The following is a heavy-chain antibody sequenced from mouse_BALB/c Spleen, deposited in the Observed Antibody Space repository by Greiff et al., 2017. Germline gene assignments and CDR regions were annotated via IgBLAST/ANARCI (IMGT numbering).Heavy chain of an antibody. V-gene: IGHV1-82*01. CDR2: IYPGDGDT. J-gene: IGHJ4*01. Sequence: QVQLKESGPELVKPGASVKISCKASGYAFSSSWMNWVKQRPGQGLEWIGRIYPGDGDTNYNGKFKGKATLTADKSSSTAYMQLSNLTSVDSAVYFCASRFYAMDYWGQGTSVTVSS. CDR3: ASRFYAMDY. CDR1: GYAFSSSW.